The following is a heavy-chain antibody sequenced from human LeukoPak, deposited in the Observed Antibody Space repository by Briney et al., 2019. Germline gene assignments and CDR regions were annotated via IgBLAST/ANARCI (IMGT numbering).Heavy chain of an antibody. CDR3: ARDGTSTDDY. J-gene: IGHJ4*02. V-gene: IGHV1-18*01. D-gene: IGHD2-2*01. Sequence: ASVKVSCKASGYXFNRYGISWVRQAPGQGLEWMGWISGNNDNPNYGQKFQGRFTVTSDSSTRTAYMELKRLRSDDTAVYYCARDGTSTDDYWGQGILVTVSS. CDR1: GYXFNRYG. CDR2: ISGNNDNP.